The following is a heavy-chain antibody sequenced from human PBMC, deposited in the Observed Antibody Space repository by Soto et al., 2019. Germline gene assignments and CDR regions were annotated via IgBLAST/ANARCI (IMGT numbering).Heavy chain of an antibody. D-gene: IGHD6-25*01. CDR1: GFTVSSNY. Sequence: GESLKISCAASGFTVSSNYMSWVRQAPGKGLEWVSVIYSGGSTYYADSVKGRFTISRDNSKNTLYLQMNSLRAEDTAVYYCASVGMAAEDYYYYYMDVWGKGTTVTVSS. J-gene: IGHJ6*03. V-gene: IGHV3-66*01. CDR2: IYSGGST. CDR3: ASVGMAAEDYYYYYMDV.